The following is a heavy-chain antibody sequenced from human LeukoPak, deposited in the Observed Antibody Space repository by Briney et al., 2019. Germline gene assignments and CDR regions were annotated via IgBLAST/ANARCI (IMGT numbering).Heavy chain of an antibody. CDR2: IYYSGST. V-gene: IGHV4-59*01. D-gene: IGHD6-19*01. J-gene: IGHJ4*02. Sequence: SETLSLTCTVSGGSISSYYWSWIRQPPGKGLEWIGYIYYSGSTNYNPSLKSRVTISVDTSKNQFSLKLSSVTAADTAVYYCARESSGWSLIDYWGQGTLVTVSS. CDR3: ARESSGWSLIDY. CDR1: GGSISSYY.